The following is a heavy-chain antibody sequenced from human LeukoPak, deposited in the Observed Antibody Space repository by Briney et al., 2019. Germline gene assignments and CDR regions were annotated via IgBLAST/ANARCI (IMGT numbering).Heavy chain of an antibody. Sequence: GGSLRLSCAASGFTFNNYGMHWVRQAPGKGLEWVAFIRYDGSNKYYADSVKGRFTISRDNSKNTLYLQMNSLRAEDTAVYYCARDPSYDSSGSLLIDYWGQGTLVTVSS. D-gene: IGHD3-22*01. CDR2: IRYDGSNK. J-gene: IGHJ4*02. CDR3: ARDPSYDSSGSLLIDY. CDR1: GFTFNNYG. V-gene: IGHV3-30*02.